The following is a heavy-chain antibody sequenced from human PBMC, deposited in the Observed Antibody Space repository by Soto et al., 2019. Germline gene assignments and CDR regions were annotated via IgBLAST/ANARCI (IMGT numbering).Heavy chain of an antibody. D-gene: IGHD3-3*01. CDR1: GSSFSNFD. CDR2: MSPKNGDV. CDR3: VRPWRY. J-gene: IGHJ4*02. V-gene: IGHV1-8*02. Sequence: QVRLVQSGTEVKKPGASVKVSCMVSGSSFSNFDFNWVRQATGQGLEWMGWMSPKNGDVGYAQKFQGRVTMTSNISINTAYMELNNLRPEDTAVYYCVRPWRYWGQGSPVTV.